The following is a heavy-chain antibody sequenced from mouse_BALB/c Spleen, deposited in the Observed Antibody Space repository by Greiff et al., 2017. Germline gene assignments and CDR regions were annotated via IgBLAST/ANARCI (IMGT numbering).Heavy chain of an antibody. CDR1: GFLLTGYG. D-gene: IGHD2-1*01. J-gene: IGHJ3*01. CDR3: ARDYGKAWFAY. Sequence: QVQLKESGPGLVAPSQSLSITCTVSGFLLTGYGVNWVRQPPGKGLEWLGMIWGDGSTDYNSALKSRLSISKDNSKSQVFLKMNSLQTDDTARYYCARDYGKAWFAYWGQGTLVTVSA. CDR2: IWGDGST. V-gene: IGHV2-6-7*01.